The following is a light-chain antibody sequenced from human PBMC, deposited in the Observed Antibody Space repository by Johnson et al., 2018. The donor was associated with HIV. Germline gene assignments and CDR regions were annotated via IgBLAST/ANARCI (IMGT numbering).Light chain of an antibody. CDR1: SSNIGNNY. J-gene: IGLJ1*01. V-gene: IGLV1-51*01. Sequence: QSVLTQPPSVSSAPGQKVTISCSGSSSNIGNNYVSWYQQVPGAAPKLLIYDNGKRPSGIPDRFSGSKSGTSATLGITGLQTGDEADYYCGTWDSSLRVGFFGTGSKVTVL. CDR3: GTWDSSLRVGF. CDR2: DNG.